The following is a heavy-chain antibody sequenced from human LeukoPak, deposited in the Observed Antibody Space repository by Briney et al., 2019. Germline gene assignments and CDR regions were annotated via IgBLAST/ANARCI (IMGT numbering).Heavy chain of an antibody. CDR3: ARDLKKGTWIALDI. CDR2: IYYSGST. D-gene: IGHD1-1*01. Sequence: SETLSLTCTVSGGSIGSYYWSWIRQPPGKGLEWIGYIYYSGSTNYNPSLKSRVTISVDTSKNQFSLKLSSVTAADTAVYYCARDLKKGTWIALDIWGQGTMVTVSS. J-gene: IGHJ3*02. CDR1: GGSIGSYY. V-gene: IGHV4-59*01.